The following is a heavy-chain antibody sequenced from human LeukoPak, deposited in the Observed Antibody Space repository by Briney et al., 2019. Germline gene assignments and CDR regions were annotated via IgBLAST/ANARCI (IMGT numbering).Heavy chain of an antibody. CDR1: GFTFSSYE. CDR2: ISGSGSYI. J-gene: IGHJ4*02. V-gene: IGHV3-21*06. Sequence: GGSLRLSCAVSGFTFSSYEMNWVRQTPRKGLEWVSCISGSGSYIYYADSVKGRFTISRDNAKNSLHLQVNSLRAEDTAVYYCVRERFHGSGAPKFDFWGQGTLVTVSS. CDR3: VRERFHGSGAPKFDF. D-gene: IGHD3-10*01.